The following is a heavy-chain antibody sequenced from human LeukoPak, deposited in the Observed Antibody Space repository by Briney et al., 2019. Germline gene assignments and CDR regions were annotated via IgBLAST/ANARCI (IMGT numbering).Heavy chain of an antibody. Sequence: SETLSLTCTVSGYSISSGYYWGWIRQPPGKGLEWIGSIYHSGSTYYNPSLKSRVTISVDTSKNQFSLKLSSVTAADTAVYYCARRAANWFDPWGQGTLVTVSS. CDR1: GYSISSGYY. CDR2: IYHSGST. CDR3: ARRAANWFDP. J-gene: IGHJ5*02. D-gene: IGHD6-13*01. V-gene: IGHV4-38-2*02.